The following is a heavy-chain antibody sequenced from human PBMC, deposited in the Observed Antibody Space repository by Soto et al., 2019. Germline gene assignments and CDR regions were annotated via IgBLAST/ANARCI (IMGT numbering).Heavy chain of an antibody. V-gene: IGHV1-8*01. CDR3: ARRGLSSSSTFRYYYYGMDA. CDR1: GYTFTSYD. Sequence: ASVKVSCKASGYTFTSYDINWVRQATGQGLEWMGWMNPNSGNTDYAQKFQGRVTMTRNTSISTAYMERSSLRSEDTAVYYCARRGLSSSSTFRYYYYGMDAWGQGTTVT. J-gene: IGHJ6*02. CDR2: MNPNSGNT. D-gene: IGHD6-6*01.